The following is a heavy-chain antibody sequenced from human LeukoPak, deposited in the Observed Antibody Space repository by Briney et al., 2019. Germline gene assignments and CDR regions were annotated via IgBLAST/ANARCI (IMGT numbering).Heavy chain of an antibody. CDR2: VYSSGNT. Sequence: SETPSLTCTVSGGSISSSNFYWGWIRHPPGKGLEWIGSVYSSGNTYYNPSLKSRVTISVDTSKNQFSLRLNSVIATDTAVYYCARTNDWATVDFWGQGTLLTVSS. CDR3: ARTNDWATVDF. D-gene: IGHD1-1*01. CDR1: GGSISSSNFY. V-gene: IGHV4-39*01. J-gene: IGHJ4*02.